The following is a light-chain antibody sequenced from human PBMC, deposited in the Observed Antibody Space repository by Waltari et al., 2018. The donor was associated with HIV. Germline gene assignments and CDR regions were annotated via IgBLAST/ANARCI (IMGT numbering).Light chain of an antibody. CDR2: YAS. V-gene: IGKV6-21*01. CDR1: QSIGDN. CDR3: HQSKSLPGT. J-gene: IGKJ1*01. Sequence: EIVLTQSPDFQSVTPKESVTITCRTSQSIGDNLHWSQQKPGQSPQLRIKYASQSFSGVPSRFSGSGSGTVFTLTINGLEAEDAATYYCHQSKSLPGTFGQGTKVEIK.